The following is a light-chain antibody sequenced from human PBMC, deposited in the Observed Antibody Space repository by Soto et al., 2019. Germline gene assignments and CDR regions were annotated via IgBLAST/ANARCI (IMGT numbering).Light chain of an antibody. V-gene: IGKV3-15*01. Sequence: DILLTQSPFTLSVSPGERATLSCRASQSVTNSLAWYQQKPGQAPRLLIYGASTRATGIPVKFSGSGFGTEFTLTITSLQSEDFAVYYCQQYNHWSSFGPGTKVDIK. J-gene: IGKJ3*01. CDR2: GAS. CDR3: QQYNHWSS. CDR1: QSVTNS.